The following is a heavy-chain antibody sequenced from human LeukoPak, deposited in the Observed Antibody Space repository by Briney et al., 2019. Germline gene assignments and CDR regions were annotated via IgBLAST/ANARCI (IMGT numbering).Heavy chain of an antibody. CDR1: GFPVSTHH. Sequence: PGGPLKPSFAGPGFPVSTHHRTWVRQAPGKGLGWLSFIDGGEITNHADSVRGRFTISRDTFKNMVYLQMNSLRDEDTAVYYCARERWNYGMDVGGQGTTVTVS. CDR2: IDGGEIT. J-gene: IGHJ6*02. CDR3: ARERWNYGMDV. D-gene: IGHD4-23*01. V-gene: IGHV3-53*01.